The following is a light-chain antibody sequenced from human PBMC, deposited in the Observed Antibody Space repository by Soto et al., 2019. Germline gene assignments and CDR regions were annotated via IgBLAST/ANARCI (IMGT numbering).Light chain of an antibody. CDR2: KES. Sequence: DIQMTQSPSTLSGSVGDRVTITGRASQTISSWLAWYQQKQGQAPKLLIYKESTLKSGVPSRFSGSGSGTAFTLTISSLQPDDFATYYCQHYNSYSDAVGQGTKVVLK. V-gene: IGKV1-5*03. CDR1: QTISSW. CDR3: QHYNSYSDA. J-gene: IGKJ1*01.